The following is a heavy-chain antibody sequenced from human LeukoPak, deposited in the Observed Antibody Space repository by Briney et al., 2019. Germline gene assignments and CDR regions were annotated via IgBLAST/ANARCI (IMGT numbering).Heavy chain of an antibody. V-gene: IGHV4-59*01. CDR2: IYYSGST. CDR1: GGSISSYY. J-gene: IGHJ5*02. Sequence: SETLSLTCTVSGGSISSYYWSWIRQPPGKGLEWIGYIYYSGSTNYNPSLKSRVTISVDTSKNQFSLKLRSVPAADTAVYYCANGGYCSSTSCYPNWFDPWGQGTLVTVSS. D-gene: IGHD2-2*01. CDR3: ANGGYCSSTSCYPNWFDP.